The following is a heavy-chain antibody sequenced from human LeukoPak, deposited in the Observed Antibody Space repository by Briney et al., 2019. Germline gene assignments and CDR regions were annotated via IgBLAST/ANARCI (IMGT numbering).Heavy chain of an antibody. D-gene: IGHD3-10*01. V-gene: IGHV3-33*01. CDR1: GFTFSSYG. CDR3: ARDGTRYGSGSYYNHYFDY. J-gene: IGHJ4*02. Sequence: GGSLRLSCAAAGFTFSSYGMGWVRQAPGKGREWVAVIWYDGSNKYYADSVKGRFTISRDNSKNTLYLQMNSLRADDTAVYYCARDGTRYGSGSYYNHYFDYWGQGTLVTVSS. CDR2: IWYDGSNK.